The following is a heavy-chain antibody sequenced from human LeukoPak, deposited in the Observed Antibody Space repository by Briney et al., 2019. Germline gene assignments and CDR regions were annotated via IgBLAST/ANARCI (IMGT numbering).Heavy chain of an antibody. Sequence: GGSLRLSCAASGFTFSTHAMSWGRQAPGKGLEWVSDISASGGSTYYADSVKGRFTVSRDNSKNTLYLQMSSLRADDTAVFYCAKGPRQQLVTRFDNWGQGTLVTVSS. J-gene: IGHJ4*02. D-gene: IGHD6-13*01. CDR2: ISASGGST. V-gene: IGHV3-23*01. CDR3: AKGPRQQLVTRFDN. CDR1: GFTFSTHA.